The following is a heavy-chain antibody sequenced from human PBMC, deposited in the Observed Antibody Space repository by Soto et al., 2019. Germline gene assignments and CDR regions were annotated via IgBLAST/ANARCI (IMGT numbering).Heavy chain of an antibody. Sequence: GGSLRLSCAASGFTFSSYAMSWVRRAPGKGLEWVSAISGSGGSTYYADSVKGRFTISRDNSKNTLYLQMNSLRAEDTAVYYCANTEPGGSYSPSYFDYWGQGTLVTVSS. CDR1: GFTFSSYA. D-gene: IGHD1-26*01. J-gene: IGHJ4*02. CDR3: ANTEPGGSYSPSYFDY. V-gene: IGHV3-23*01. CDR2: ISGSGGST.